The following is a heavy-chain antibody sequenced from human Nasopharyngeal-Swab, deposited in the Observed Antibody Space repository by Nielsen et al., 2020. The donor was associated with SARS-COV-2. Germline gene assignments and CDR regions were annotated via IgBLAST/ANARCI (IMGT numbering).Heavy chain of an antibody. V-gene: IGHV3-30*18. Sequence: VCHAPGKGLEWVAVISYDGSNKYYADSVKGRFTISRDNSKNTLYLQMNSLRAEDTAVYYCAKDRRSWPKGSDYWGQGTLVTVSS. CDR2: ISYDGSNK. D-gene: IGHD1-26*01. CDR3: AKDRRSWPKGSDY. J-gene: IGHJ4*02.